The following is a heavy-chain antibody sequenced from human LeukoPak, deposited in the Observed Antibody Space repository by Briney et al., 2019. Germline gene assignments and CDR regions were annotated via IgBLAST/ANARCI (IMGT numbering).Heavy chain of an antibody. CDR3: STYFFDY. CDR1: GFTFRNYT. D-gene: IGHD2/OR15-2a*01. V-gene: IGHV3-21*01. J-gene: IGHJ4*02. CDR2: ISFSSTYI. Sequence: GGSLGLSCAASGFTFRNYTMSWVRQAPGKGLEWVSSISFSSTYIYNADSVKGRFTISRDDAKNSLYLQMNSLRAEDTAVYYCSTYFFDYWGQGTVVTVSS.